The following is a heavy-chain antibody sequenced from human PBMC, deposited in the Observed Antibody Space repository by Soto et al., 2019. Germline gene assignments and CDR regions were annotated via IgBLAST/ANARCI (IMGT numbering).Heavy chain of an antibody. CDR2: RCYKSRWYN. V-gene: IGHV6-1*01. CDR1: GVGVGSNRAA. J-gene: IGHJ6*02. D-gene: IGHD6-6*01. CDR3: ARDSRASTSYYPFEMDV. Sequence: PXQTRSVTCGISGVGVGSNRAACNWVRQSPSRGLEWLLRRCYKSRWYNDYEGSVKSRITINADTSKNQFCLQPKSVTPEDTAVYSCARDSRASTSYYPFEMDVWGQGTKVTVYS.